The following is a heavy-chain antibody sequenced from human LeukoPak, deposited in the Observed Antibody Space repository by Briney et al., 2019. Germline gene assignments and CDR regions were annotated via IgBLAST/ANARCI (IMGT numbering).Heavy chain of an antibody. CDR3: AGSLGYCTSNVCYLKY. CDR1: GVTFSDYYS. CDR2: ISSSSSYI. Sequence: GGSLRLSCSASGVTFSDYYSMNWVRQAPGKGLEWVSSISSSSSYIYYADSMKGRFTISRDNAKNLLYLQMNTLRAEDTAVYYCAGSLGYCTSNVCYLKYWGQGTLVTVSS. J-gene: IGHJ4*02. D-gene: IGHD2-8*01. V-gene: IGHV3-21*01.